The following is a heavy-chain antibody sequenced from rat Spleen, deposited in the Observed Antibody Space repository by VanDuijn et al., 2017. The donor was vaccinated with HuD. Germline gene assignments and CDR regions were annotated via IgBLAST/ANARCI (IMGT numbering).Heavy chain of an antibody. V-gene: IGHV2-13*01. CDR3: TGLAY. J-gene: IGHJ3*01. Sequence: QVQLKESGPGLAQPSQTLSLTCTVSGFSLTSHHVTWVRQPPGKGLEWLGGIWGDGKTAYNSALKSRLSINRDTARSQFFLKMNSLQPEDTAFYFCTGLAYWGQGTLVTVSS. CDR2: IWGDGKT. CDR1: GFSLTSHH.